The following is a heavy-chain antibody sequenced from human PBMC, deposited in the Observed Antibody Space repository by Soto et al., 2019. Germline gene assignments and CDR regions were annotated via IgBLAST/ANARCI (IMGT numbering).Heavy chain of an antibody. V-gene: IGHV1-69*13. CDR2: IIPIFGTA. J-gene: IGHJ6*02. CDR3: ARGSQVRPGGPNHTHSLTMIVGSGYYYYGMDV. Sequence: SVKVSCKASGGTFSGYAISWVRQAPGQGLEWMGGIIPIFGTANYAQKFQGRVTITADESTSTAYMELSSLRSEDTAVYYCARGSQVRPGGPNHTHSLTMIVGSGYYYYGMDVWGQRTTVTVSS. D-gene: IGHD3-22*01. CDR1: GGTFSGYA.